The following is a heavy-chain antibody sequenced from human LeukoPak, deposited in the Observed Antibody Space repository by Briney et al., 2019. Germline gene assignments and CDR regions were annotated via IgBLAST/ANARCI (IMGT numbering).Heavy chain of an antibody. V-gene: IGHV4-4*07. CDR3: ARGRRDYYYYYMDV. CDR1: GGSISSYY. J-gene: IGHJ6*03. Sequence: PSETLSLTCTVSGGSISSYYWSWIRQPAGKGLEWIGRIYTSGSTNYNPSLKSRVTISVDTSKNQFSLKLSSVTAADTAVYYCARGRRDYYYYYMDVWGKGTTVTISS. CDR2: IYTSGST.